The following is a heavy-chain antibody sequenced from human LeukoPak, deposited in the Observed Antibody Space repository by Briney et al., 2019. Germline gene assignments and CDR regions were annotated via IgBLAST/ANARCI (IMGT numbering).Heavy chain of an antibody. J-gene: IGHJ4*02. CDR2: IYYSGST. CDR1: GGSISSYY. CDR3: ARGLVRGVLPLVYFDY. Sequence: SETLSLTCTVSGGSISSYYWSWIRQPPGKGLEWIGYIYYSGSTNYNPSLKSRVTISVDTSKNQFSLKVSSVTAADTAVYYCARGLVRGVLPLVYFDYWGQGTLVTVSS. V-gene: IGHV4-59*01. D-gene: IGHD3-10*01.